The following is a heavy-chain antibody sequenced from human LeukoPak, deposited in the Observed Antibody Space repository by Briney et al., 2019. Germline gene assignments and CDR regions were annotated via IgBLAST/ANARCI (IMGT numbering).Heavy chain of an antibody. CDR1: GFTFSSYG. CDR2: IWYDGSNK. V-gene: IGHV3-33*01. Sequence: GRSLRLSCAASGFTFSSYGMHWVRQAPGKGLEWVAVIWYDGSNKYYADSVKGRFTISRDNSKNTLYLQMNILRAEDTAVYYCAREITFGGVILPGDAFDIWGQGTMVTVSS. D-gene: IGHD3-16*02. CDR3: AREITFGGVILPGDAFDI. J-gene: IGHJ3*02.